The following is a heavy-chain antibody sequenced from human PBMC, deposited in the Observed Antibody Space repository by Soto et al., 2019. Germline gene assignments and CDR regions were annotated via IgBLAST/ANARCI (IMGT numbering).Heavy chain of an antibody. CDR3: ARGRGRTRGASTRPNYYGMDV. CDR1: GGSFGGYY. V-gene: IGHV4-34*01. Sequence: SSETLSLTCAVYGGSFGGYYWSWIRQPPGKGLEWIGEINHSGSTNYNPSLKSRVTISVDTSKNQFSLKLSSVTAADTAVYYCARGRGRTRGASTRPNYYGMDVWGQGTTVTVSS. D-gene: IGHD1-1*01. CDR2: INHSGST. J-gene: IGHJ6*02.